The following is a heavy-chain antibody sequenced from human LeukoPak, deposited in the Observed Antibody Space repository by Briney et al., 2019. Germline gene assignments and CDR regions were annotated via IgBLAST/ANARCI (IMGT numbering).Heavy chain of an antibody. CDR1: GYTFTSYA. Sequence: GASVKVSCKASGYTFTSYAMNWVRQAPGQGLEWMGWINTNTGNPTYAQGFTGRFVFSLDTSVSTAYLQISSLKAEDTAVYYCARAFRPNWNGVCYTPDYWGQGTLVTVSS. J-gene: IGHJ4*02. D-gene: IGHD2-8*01. V-gene: IGHV7-4-1*02. CDR3: ARAFRPNWNGVCYTPDY. CDR2: INTNTGNP.